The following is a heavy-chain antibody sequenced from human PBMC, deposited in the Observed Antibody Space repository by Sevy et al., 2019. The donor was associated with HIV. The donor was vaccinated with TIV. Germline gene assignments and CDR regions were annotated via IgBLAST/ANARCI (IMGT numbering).Heavy chain of an antibody. CDR2: ISGTGNTI. J-gene: IGHJ4*02. V-gene: IGHV3-48*04. D-gene: IGHD3-22*01. CDR3: ARVPLYSDSHINDY. CDR1: GFTFSPYS. Sequence: GESLKISCTASGFTFSPYSMNWIRQAPGKGLEWLSYISGTGNTIYYAASVKGRFTISRDNAKSSLYLQMNSLRAEDTAVYYCARVPLYSDSHINDYWGQGTLVTVSS.